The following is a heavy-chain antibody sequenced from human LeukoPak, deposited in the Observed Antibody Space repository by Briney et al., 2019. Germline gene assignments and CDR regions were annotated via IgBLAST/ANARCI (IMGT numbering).Heavy chain of an antibody. Sequence: SSETLSLTCAVYGGSFSGYYWSWIRQPPGKGLEWIREINHSGSTNYNPSLKSRVTISVDTSKNQFSLKLSSVTAAVTAVYYCARGRGSFRQQLFDYWGQGTLVTVSS. CDR1: GGSFSGYY. CDR2: INHSGST. CDR3: ARGRGSFRQQLFDY. V-gene: IGHV4-34*01. J-gene: IGHJ4*02. D-gene: IGHD6-13*01.